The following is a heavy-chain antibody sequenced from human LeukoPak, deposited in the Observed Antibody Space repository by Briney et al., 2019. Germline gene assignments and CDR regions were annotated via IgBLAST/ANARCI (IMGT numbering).Heavy chain of an antibody. CDR1: GYTFTGYY. J-gene: IGHJ4*02. CDR3: ARGSMAVAGGY. Sequence: ASVKVSCKASGYTFTGYYMHWVRQAPGQGLEWMGWISAYNGNTNYAQNLQGRVTMTTDTSTSTAYMELRSLRSDDTAVYYCARGSMAVAGGYWGQGTLVTVSS. D-gene: IGHD6-19*01. CDR2: ISAYNGNT. V-gene: IGHV1-18*04.